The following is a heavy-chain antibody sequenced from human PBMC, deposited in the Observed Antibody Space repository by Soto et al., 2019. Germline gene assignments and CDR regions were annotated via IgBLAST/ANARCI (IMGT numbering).Heavy chain of an antibody. CDR1: GFTFSSYA. Sequence: EVQLLESGGGLVQPGGSLRLSCAASGFTFSSYAMSWVRQAPGKGLEWVSAISGSGGSTYYADSVKGRFTITRDNSKNTQYLQRNSLRAEDTAVYYCAKGLVRPVGYYGMDVWGQGSTVTVSS. J-gene: IGHJ6*02. CDR3: AKGLVRPVGYYGMDV. D-gene: IGHD1-1*01. V-gene: IGHV3-23*01. CDR2: ISGSGGST.